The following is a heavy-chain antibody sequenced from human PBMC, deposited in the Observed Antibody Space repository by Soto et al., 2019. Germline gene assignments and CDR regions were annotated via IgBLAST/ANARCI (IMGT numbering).Heavy chain of an antibody. CDR1: GFTFSNTW. Sequence: PVGSLRLSCVVSGFTFSNTWMSWIRQTPGKGLEWVGRLKTKTDGGTTDYAAPVKGRFTISRDDSRNTLYLQMNSLKAEDTAVYYCATSPGYFDFWGQGTLVTVSS. CDR3: ATSPGYFDF. J-gene: IGHJ4*02. CDR2: LKTKTDGGTT. V-gene: IGHV3-15*01.